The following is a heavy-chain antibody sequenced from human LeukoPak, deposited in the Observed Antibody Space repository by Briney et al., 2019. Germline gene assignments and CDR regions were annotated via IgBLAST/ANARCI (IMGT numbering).Heavy chain of an antibody. CDR3: SGAGSGWLDFFDF. V-gene: IGHV3-49*04. J-gene: IGHJ4*02. CDR1: GFTFGDYA. D-gene: IGHD6-19*01. Sequence: GGSMRLSCTAYGFTFGDYAMSWVRQAPGKGLEWVGFIRSKAYGGTKEYAASVKGKFTISRDDSKSIAYLQMNSLKTEDTAVYYCSGAGSGWLDFFDFWGQGPLVTVSS. CDR2: IRSKAYGGTK.